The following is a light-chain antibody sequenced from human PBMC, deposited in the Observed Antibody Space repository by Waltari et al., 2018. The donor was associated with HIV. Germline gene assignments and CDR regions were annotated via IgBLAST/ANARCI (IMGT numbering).Light chain of an antibody. V-gene: IGLV1-47*02. CDR2: SNL. Sequence: QSVLTQPPSASGTPGQRVAISCSGSSPNIGRYFVYWYQQLQGTAPKLLIFSNLQRPSGVPDRFSGSKSGTSASLAISGLRSEDEADYYCAAWDASLGGVVFGGGTTLTVL. CDR1: SPNIGRYF. J-gene: IGLJ2*01. CDR3: AAWDASLGGVV.